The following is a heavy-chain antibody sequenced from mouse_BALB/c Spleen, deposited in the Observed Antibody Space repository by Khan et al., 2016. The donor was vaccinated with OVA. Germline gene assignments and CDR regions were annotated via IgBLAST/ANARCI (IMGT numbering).Heavy chain of an antibody. Sequence: EVELVESGGDLVQPGGSRKLSCAASGFTFSDYGLTWVRQAPGKGPEWVAFISSLAYSIYYADTVTGRFTISRENAKNTLYLEMSSLRSEDTAMCYCARSWALDYWGQGTSVTVSS. CDR3: ARSWALDY. V-gene: IGHV5-15*02. J-gene: IGHJ4*01. CDR1: GFTFSDYG. CDR2: ISSLAYSI.